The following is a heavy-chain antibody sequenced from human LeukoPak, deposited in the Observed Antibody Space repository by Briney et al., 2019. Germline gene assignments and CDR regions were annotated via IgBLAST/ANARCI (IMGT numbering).Heavy chain of an antibody. Sequence: GRSLRLSCAASGFTFDDYAMHWVRQAPGNGLEGGSGISWNSCIIGYAGSVKGRFTISRDNANNFLYIEMNSVRAEDTALYYCAKGLGYCSGGSCYHDYWGQGTLVTVSS. J-gene: IGHJ4*02. CDR3: AKGLGYCSGGSCYHDY. CDR1: GFTFDDYA. D-gene: IGHD2-15*01. CDR2: ISWNSCII. V-gene: IGHV3-9*01.